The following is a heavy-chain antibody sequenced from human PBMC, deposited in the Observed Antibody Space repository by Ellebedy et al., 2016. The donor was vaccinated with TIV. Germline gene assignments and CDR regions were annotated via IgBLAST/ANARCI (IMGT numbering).Heavy chain of an antibody. CDR2: IYWNDDK. CDR1: GFSLTTNGVG. V-gene: IGHV2-5*01. J-gene: IGHJ5*02. Sequence: SGPTLVKPTQTLTLTCAFSGFSLTTNGVGVGWVRQPPGKALEWLALIYWNDDKRYSPSLKSRLTITKDTSKNQVVLTMTNMDPVDTATYYCAHRGLDSSNWYGNWFDPWGQGTLVTVSS. D-gene: IGHD6-13*01. CDR3: AHRGLDSSNWYGNWFDP.